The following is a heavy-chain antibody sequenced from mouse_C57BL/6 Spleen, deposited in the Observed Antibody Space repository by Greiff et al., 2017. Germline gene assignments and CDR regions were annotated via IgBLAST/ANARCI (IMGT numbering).Heavy chain of an antibody. CDR2: INPSSGYT. CDR1: GYTFTSYT. V-gene: IGHV1-4*01. CDR3: AIITTVVAGGDFDY. D-gene: IGHD1-1*01. J-gene: IGHJ2*01. Sequence: QVQLQQSGAELARPGASVKMSCKASGYTFTSYTMHWVKQRPGQGLEWIGDINPSSGYTKDNQKFKDKATLTADKSSSTAYMQLSSLTSEDSAVYYCAIITTVVAGGDFDYWGEGTTLTVSS.